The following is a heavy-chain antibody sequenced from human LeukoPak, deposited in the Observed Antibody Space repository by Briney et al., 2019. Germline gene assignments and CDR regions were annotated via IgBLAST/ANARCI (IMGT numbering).Heavy chain of an antibody. CDR2: ISTYNGNT. V-gene: IGHV1-18*01. Sequence: ASLKLSCKTSGYSFTPYGITWVRQAPGQGLEWMGWISTYNGNTNYAQNLPGRVTMTTDTSTSTAYRELRSLRSDDTAVYYCARDRRGTATPQDWGQGTLVTVSS. J-gene: IGHJ4*02. CDR1: GYSFTPYG. D-gene: IGHD5-18*01. CDR3: ARDRRGTATPQD.